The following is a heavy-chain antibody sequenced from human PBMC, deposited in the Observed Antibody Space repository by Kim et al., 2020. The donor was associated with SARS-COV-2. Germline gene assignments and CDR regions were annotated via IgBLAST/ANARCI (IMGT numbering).Heavy chain of an antibody. CDR2: IYPTDSNI. CDR3: ARRRYYDTWFDP. D-gene: IGHD3-16*01. J-gene: IGHJ5*02. V-gene: IGHV5-51*01. CDR1: GDIFSNYW. Sequence: GESPKISCKASGDIFSNYWIGWVRQMPGKGLEWMGIIYPTDSNIVNNPSFQGRVTISADRSISTAYLQWSSLEASDTAMYYCARRRYYDTWFDPWGQGTLVTVSS.